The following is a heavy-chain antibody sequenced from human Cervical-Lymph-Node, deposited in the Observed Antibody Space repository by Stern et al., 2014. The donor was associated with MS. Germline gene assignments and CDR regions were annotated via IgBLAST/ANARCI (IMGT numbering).Heavy chain of an antibody. Sequence: QMQLVQSGVEVKKPAASVKVSCKASGYTFTHYGISWVRQAPGQGLEWMGWISAYNGDTKYAQKLQGRVTMTTETSTSTAYMDLRSLRSDDTAVYYCARDDGYISDYWGQGTLVTVSS. CDR2: ISAYNGDT. CDR1: GYTFTHYG. J-gene: IGHJ4*02. CDR3: ARDDGYISDY. D-gene: IGHD5-24*01. V-gene: IGHV1-18*04.